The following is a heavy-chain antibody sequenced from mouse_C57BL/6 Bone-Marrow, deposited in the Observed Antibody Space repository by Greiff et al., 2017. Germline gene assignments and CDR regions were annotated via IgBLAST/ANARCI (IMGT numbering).Heavy chain of an antibody. CDR3: ARDWDLFDY. V-gene: IGHV1-50*01. CDR2: IDPSDSYT. Sequence: QVQLQQPGAELVKPGASVKLSCKASGYTFTSYWMQWVKQRPGQGLEWIGEIDPSDSYTNYNQKFKGKATLTVDTSSSTAYMQLSRLTSEDSAVYYCARDWDLFDYWGQGTTLTVSS. J-gene: IGHJ2*01. CDR1: GYTFTSYW. D-gene: IGHD4-1*01.